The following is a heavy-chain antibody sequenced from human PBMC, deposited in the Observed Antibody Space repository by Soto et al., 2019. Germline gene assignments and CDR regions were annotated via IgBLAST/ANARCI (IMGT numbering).Heavy chain of an antibody. V-gene: IGHV4-34*01. CDR1: GGSFIGYY. CDR3: ARSLVVVAALSWFDP. J-gene: IGHJ5*02. D-gene: IGHD2-15*01. CDR2: INHSGST. Sequence: PSETLSLTCAVYGGSFIGYYWSWIRQPPGKGLEWIGEINHSGSTNYNPSLKSRVTISVDTSKNQFSLKLSSVTAADTAVYYCARSLVVVAALSWFDPWGQGTLVTVSS.